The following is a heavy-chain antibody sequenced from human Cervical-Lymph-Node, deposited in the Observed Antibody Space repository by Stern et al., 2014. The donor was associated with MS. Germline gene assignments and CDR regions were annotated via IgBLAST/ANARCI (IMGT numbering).Heavy chain of an antibody. V-gene: IGHV3-33*05. D-gene: IGHD3-16*01. CDR2: ISDDGTNK. J-gene: IGHJ6*02. Sequence: VQLVESGGGVVQPGRSLRLSCAASGFVFSGFGMHWVRQAPGKGLEWVGVISDDGTNKNYGESVKGRATISRDNSKNTLYLEVNSLRAEDTAVYYCARSSPMALRYGMDVWVRGTTVIVSS. CDR1: GFVFSGFG. CDR3: ARSSPMALRYGMDV.